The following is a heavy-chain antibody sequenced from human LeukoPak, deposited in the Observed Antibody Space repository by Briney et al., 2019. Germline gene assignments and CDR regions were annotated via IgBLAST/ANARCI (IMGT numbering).Heavy chain of an antibody. CDR1: GFTFSSYA. D-gene: IGHD3-22*01. J-gene: IGHJ4*02. CDR3: AKGDLDSSGYSLFDY. V-gene: IGHV3-23*01. CDR2: ISGSGGST. Sequence: PGGSLRLSCAASGFTFSSYAMSWVRQAPGKGLEWVSAISGSGGSTYYADSVKGRFTISRDNSKNTLYLQMNSLRAEDTAVYYCAKGDLDSSGYSLFDYWGQGTLVTVSS.